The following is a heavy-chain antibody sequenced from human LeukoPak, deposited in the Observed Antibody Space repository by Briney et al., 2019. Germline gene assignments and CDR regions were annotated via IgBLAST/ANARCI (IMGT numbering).Heavy chain of an antibody. CDR3: ASLSIGAGIAARPNYYYYYGMDV. D-gene: IGHD6-6*01. V-gene: IGHV4-34*01. Sequence: SETLSLTCAVYGGSFSGYYWSWIRQPPGKGLEWIGEINHSGSTNYNPSLKSRVTISVDTSKNQFSLKLSSVTAADTAVYYCASLSIGAGIAARPNYYYYYGMDVWGQGTTVTVSS. CDR1: GGSFSGYY. CDR2: INHSGST. J-gene: IGHJ6*02.